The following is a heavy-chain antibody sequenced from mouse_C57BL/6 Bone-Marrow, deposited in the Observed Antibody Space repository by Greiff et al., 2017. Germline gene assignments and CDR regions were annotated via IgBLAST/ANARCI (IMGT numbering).Heavy chain of an antibody. V-gene: IGHV1-63*01. CDR3: AGRGPRGSYFDV. Sequence: QVQLQQSGAELVRPGTSVKMSCKASGYTFTNYWIGWAKQRPGHGLEWIGAIYPGGGYTNYHEKFKGKATLTADKSSSTAYMQFSSLTSEDSASYDCAGRGPRGSYFDVWGTGTTVTVSS. CDR1: GYTFTNYW. J-gene: IGHJ1*03. D-gene: IGHD3-3*01. CDR2: IYPGGGYT.